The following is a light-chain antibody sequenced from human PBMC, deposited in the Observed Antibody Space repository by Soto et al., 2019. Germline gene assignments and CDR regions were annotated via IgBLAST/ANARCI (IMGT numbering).Light chain of an antibody. CDR3: QQFGATLTWT. J-gene: IGKJ1*01. CDR1: QSVMSTY. V-gene: IGKV3-20*01. Sequence: VVLTQAPGSLSLSPGERATLSCTASQSVMSTYLAWYQQKPGQPPRPLIYGASSRATGIPDRFSGSGSGTDFTLTISRLEPEDFAVYYCQQFGATLTWTFGQGTKV. CDR2: GAS.